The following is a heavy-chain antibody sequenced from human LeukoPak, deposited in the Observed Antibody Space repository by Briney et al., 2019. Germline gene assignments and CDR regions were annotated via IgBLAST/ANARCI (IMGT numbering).Heavy chain of an antibody. V-gene: IGHV4-4*02. D-gene: IGHD3-10*01. CDR2: INHSGST. CDR1: VGSISSGNW. J-gene: IGHJ6*03. Sequence: PSETLSLTCAVSVGSISSGNWWSWVRQSPGKGLEWVGVINHSGSTNYNPSLKSRVTISVDTSKNQFSLKLSSVTAADTAVYYCARGVTMVRGVIRVKYYYYYMDVWGKGTTVTISS. CDR3: ARGVTMVRGVIRVKYYYYYMDV.